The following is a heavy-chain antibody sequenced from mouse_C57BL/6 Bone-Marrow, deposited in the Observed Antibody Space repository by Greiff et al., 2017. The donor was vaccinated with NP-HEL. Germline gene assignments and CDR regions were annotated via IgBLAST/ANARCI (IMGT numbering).Heavy chain of an antibody. V-gene: IGHV1-4*01. Sequence: QVQLQQSGAELARPGASVKMSCKASGYTFTSYTMHWVKQRPGQGLDWIGYINPSSGYTKYNQKFKDKATLTADKSSSTAYMQLSSLTSEDSAVYYCARYSSAWFAYWGQGTLVTVSA. CDR3: ARYSSAWFAY. CDR2: INPSSGYT. D-gene: IGHD3-2*02. CDR1: GYTFTSYT. J-gene: IGHJ3*01.